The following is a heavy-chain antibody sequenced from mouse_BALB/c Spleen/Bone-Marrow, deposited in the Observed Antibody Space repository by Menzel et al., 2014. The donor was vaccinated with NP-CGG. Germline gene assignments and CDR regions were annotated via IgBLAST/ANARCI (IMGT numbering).Heavy chain of an antibody. CDR2: IDPANGNT. J-gene: IGHJ3*01. CDR3: APPYMYDTRFAY. CDR1: GFNIKDTY. D-gene: IGHD2-14*01. V-gene: IGHV14-3*02. Sequence: VQLQQPGAELVKPGASVKLSCTASGFNIKDTYMHWVKQRPEQGLEWIGRIDPANGNTKYDPKFQGKATITADTSSNTDYLQRSRLSSEDTAVYYCAPPYMYDTRFAYWGHGTLVTVS.